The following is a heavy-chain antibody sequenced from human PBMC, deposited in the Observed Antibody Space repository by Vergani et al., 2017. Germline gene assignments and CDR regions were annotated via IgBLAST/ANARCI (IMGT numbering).Heavy chain of an antibody. CDR2: INTNGEYK. J-gene: IGHJ5*01. Sequence: EVQLLESGGDLVQPGGSLRLSCAASGFSFTTYAMSWVRQAPGKGLEWVSTINTNGEYKRYGDSVKGRFTISRDNSKSTLYLQMNSLRAEDTSIYYCAKGGWNYWFDSLGQGTLVIVS. V-gene: IGHV3-23*01. D-gene: IGHD6-19*01. CDR1: GFSFTTYA. CDR3: AKGGWNYWFDS.